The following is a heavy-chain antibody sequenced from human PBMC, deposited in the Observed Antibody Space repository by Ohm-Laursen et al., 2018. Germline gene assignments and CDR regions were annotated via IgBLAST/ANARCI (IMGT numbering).Heavy chain of an antibody. J-gene: IGHJ1*01. CDR3: ARDEPPNYYDSSGYYYRRYFQH. CDR1: GYTFTGYY. D-gene: IGHD3-22*01. V-gene: IGHV1-2*02. Sequence: SVKVSCKSSGYTFTGYYMHWVRQAPGQGLEWMGWINPNSGGTNYAQKLQGRVTMTTDTSTSTAYMELRSLRSDDTAVYYCARDEPPNYYDSSGYYYRRYFQHWGQGTLVTVSS. CDR2: INPNSGGT.